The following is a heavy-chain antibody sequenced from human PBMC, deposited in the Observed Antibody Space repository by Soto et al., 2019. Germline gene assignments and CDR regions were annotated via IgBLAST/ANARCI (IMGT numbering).Heavy chain of an antibody. CDR2: ISGSGGST. V-gene: IGHV3-23*01. Sequence: GGSLKLSCAASGFTFSSYAMSWVRQAPGKGLEWVSAISGSGGSTYYADSVKGRFTISRDNSKNTLYLQMNSLRAEDTAVYYCAKDRLHPMVRGVILAFDIWGQGTMVTVSS. D-gene: IGHD3-10*01. CDR1: GFTFSSYA. J-gene: IGHJ3*02. CDR3: AKDRLHPMVRGVILAFDI.